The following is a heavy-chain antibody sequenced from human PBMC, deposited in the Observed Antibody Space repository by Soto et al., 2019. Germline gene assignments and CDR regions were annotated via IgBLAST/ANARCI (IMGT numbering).Heavy chain of an antibody. CDR3: ARGSHFDFSSGYADSFDV. CDR2: VKHSGNI. J-gene: IGHJ3*01. Sequence: QVQLQQWGAGLLEPSETLSLTCAVYGGSFSGYYWGWFRQPPGKGLEWIGEVKHSGNINYNPSLKTRLTVSVDTSKHQFSLKLSSMTAAYTAMYYCARGSHFDFSSGYADSFDVWGQGTMVTVSS. CDR1: GGSFSGYY. D-gene: IGHD3-3*01. V-gene: IGHV4-34*01.